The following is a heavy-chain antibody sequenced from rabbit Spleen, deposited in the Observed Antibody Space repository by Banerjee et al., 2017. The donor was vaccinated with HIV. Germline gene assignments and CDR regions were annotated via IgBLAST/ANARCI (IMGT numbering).Heavy chain of an antibody. J-gene: IGHJ4*01. Sequence: EESGGDLVKPEGSLTLTCTASGLDFSSRFWICWVRQAPGKGLEWIACIYASSDTSYHASWAKGRFTISKASSTTVTLQMTSLTAADTATYFCARGLQDGSHVSYYLNLWGPGTLVTVS. CDR1: GLDFSSRFW. D-gene: IGHD5-1*01. CDR2: IYASSDTS. CDR3: ARGLQDGSHVSYYLNL. V-gene: IGHV1S45*01.